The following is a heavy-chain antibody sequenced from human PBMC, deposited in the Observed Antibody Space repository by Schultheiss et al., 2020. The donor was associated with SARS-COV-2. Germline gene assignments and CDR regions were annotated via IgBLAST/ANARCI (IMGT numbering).Heavy chain of an antibody. D-gene: IGHD1-20*01. V-gene: IGHV3-9*01. CDR3: ARVTSPDY. Sequence: SLKISCAASGFTFDDYAMHWVRQAPGKGLEWVSGISWNSGSIGYADSVKGRFTISRDNSKNTLYLQMNSLRAEDTAVYYCARVTSPDYWGQGTLVTVSS. CDR1: GFTFDDYA. CDR2: ISWNSGSI. J-gene: IGHJ4*02.